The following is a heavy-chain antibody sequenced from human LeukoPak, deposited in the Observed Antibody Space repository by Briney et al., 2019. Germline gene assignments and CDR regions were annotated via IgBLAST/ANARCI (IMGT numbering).Heavy chain of an antibody. CDR1: GFTFSSYA. Sequence: GGSLRLSCAASGFTFSSYAMSWVRQVPGKGLEWVSVISGSGDNTYYADSVEGRFTISRDNSKNMLYLQMNSLRAEDTAVYYCAKWKYSNSGIDDYWGQGTLATVSS. J-gene: IGHJ4*02. D-gene: IGHD6-6*01. V-gene: IGHV3-23*01. CDR3: AKWKYSNSGIDDY. CDR2: ISGSGDNT.